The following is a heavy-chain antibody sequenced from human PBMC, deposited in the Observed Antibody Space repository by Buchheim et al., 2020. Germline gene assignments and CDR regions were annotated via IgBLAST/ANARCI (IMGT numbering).Heavy chain of an antibody. CDR3: ATANDLGYCSGGSCYAVSRYYYGMDV. D-gene: IGHD2-15*01. J-gene: IGHJ6*02. Sequence: QVQLQQWGAGLLKPSETLSLTCAVYGGSFSGYYWSWIRQPPGKGLEWIGEINHSGSTNYNPSLKSRVTISVDTSKNQFSLTLSSVTAADTAVYYCATANDLGYCSGGSCYAVSRYYYGMDVWGQGTT. CDR1: GGSFSGYY. CDR2: INHSGST. V-gene: IGHV4-34*01.